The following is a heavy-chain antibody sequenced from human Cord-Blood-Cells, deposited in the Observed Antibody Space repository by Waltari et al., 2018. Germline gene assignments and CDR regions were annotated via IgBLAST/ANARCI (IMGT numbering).Heavy chain of an antibody. Sequence: QVQLQESGPGLVKPSQTLSLTCPVPGGSISSGGTSLSWIRPHPGKGLEWIGYIYYSGSTYYNPSLKSRVTIAVDTSKNQFSLKLSSVTAADTAVYYCARGGDYCTGGVCYFDYWGQGTLVTVSS. D-gene: IGHD2-8*02. CDR3: ARGGDYCTGGVCYFDY. V-gene: IGHV4-31*03. CDR2: IYYSGST. J-gene: IGHJ4*02. CDR1: GGSISSGGTS.